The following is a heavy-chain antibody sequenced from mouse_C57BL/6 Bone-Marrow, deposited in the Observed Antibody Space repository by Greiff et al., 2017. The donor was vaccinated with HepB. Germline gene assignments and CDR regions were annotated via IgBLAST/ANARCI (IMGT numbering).Heavy chain of an antibody. J-gene: IGHJ3*01. V-gene: IGHV1-18*01. Sequence: VQLKQSGPELVKPGASVKISCKASGYTFTDYNMDWVKQSHGESLEWIGDINPNNGGTIYNQKFKGKATLTVDKSSSTAYMELRSLTSEDAAVYCCARGALYGNSFAYWGQGTLVTVSA. CDR2: INPNNGGT. CDR3: ARGALYGNSFAY. CDR1: GYTFTDYN. D-gene: IGHD2-1*01.